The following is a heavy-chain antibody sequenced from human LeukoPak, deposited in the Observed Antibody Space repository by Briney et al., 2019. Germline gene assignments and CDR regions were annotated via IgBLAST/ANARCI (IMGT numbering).Heavy chain of an antibody. D-gene: IGHD3-9*01. V-gene: IGHV1-2*02. CDR1: GYTFTGYY. J-gene: IGHJ4*02. CDR2: INPNSGGT. Sequence: ASVKVSCKASGYTFTGYYMHWVRQAPGQGLEWMGWINPNSGGTNYAQKFQGRVTMTRDTSISTAYMELSRLRSDDTAVYYRARDAYDILTGYWHFDYWGQGTLVTVSS. CDR3: ARDAYDILTGYWHFDY.